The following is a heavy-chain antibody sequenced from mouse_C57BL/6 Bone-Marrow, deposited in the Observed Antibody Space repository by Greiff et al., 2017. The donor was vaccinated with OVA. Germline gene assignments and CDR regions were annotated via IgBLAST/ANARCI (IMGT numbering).Heavy chain of an antibody. J-gene: IGHJ4*01. Sequence: VKLMESGPELVKPGASVKISCKASGYAFSSSWMNWVKQRPGKGLEWIGRIYPGDGDTNYNGKFKGKATLTADKSSSTAYMQLSSLTSEDSAVYFCARGLRPPYAMDYWGQGTSVTVSS. D-gene: IGHD2-2*01. CDR2: IYPGDGDT. CDR3: ARGLRPPYAMDY. V-gene: IGHV1-82*01. CDR1: GYAFSSSW.